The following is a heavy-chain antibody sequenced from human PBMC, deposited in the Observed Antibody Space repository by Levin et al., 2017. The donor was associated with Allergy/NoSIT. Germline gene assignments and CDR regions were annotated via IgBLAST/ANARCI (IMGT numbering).Heavy chain of an antibody. J-gene: IGHJ3*02. V-gene: IGHV3-30*18. CDR3: AKDPYYYGSGTAIEI. CDR1: GFTFSNYA. Sequence: GGSLRLSCAVSGFTFSNYAMHWVRQAPGKGLEWVSLISYDGTNNYYADSVNGRLTISRDNSKNTLYLEMNSLRDEGTAVYYCAKDPYYYGSGTAIEIWGQGTMVTVSS. CDR2: ISYDGTNN. D-gene: IGHD3-10*01.